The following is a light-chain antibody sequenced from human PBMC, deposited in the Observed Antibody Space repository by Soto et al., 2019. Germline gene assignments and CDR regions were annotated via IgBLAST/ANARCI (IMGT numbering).Light chain of an antibody. V-gene: IGKV1-27*01. CDR3: QKYNSALQT. CDR2: AAS. CDR1: QGISNY. Sequence: DIQMTQSPSSLSASVGDRVTITCRASQGISNYLAWYQQKPGKVPKLLIYAASTLQSAVPSRFSGSGSGTDFTLTISSLQPEDVATYYWQKYNSALQTFGQGTKVEIK. J-gene: IGKJ1*01.